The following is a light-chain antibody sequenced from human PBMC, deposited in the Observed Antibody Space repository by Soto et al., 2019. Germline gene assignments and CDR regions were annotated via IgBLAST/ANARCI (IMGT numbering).Light chain of an antibody. V-gene: IGKV3-15*01. J-gene: IGKJ1*01. Sequence: ELVMTQSPATLSVSPGERATLSCRASQSVSSNLAWYQQKPGQAPRLLIYGASTRATGIPARFSGSGSGTQLTLTISGLQSEDSEVYYCQQYKNWLWTFGQGTKVDIK. CDR2: GAS. CDR1: QSVSSN. CDR3: QQYKNWLWT.